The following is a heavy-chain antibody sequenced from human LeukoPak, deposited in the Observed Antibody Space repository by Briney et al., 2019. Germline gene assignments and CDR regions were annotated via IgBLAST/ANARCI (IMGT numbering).Heavy chain of an antibody. D-gene: IGHD6-19*01. V-gene: IGHV4-59*01. CDR2: IYYSGST. CDR3: ARAHKAGTVASLSWFDP. Sequence: PSETLSLTCTVSGGSISSYYWSWIRQPPGKGLEWIGYIYYSGSTNYNPSLKSRVTISVDTSKNQFSLKLSSVTAADTAVYYCARAHKAGTVASLSWFDPWGQGTLVTVSS. J-gene: IGHJ5*02. CDR1: GGSISSYY.